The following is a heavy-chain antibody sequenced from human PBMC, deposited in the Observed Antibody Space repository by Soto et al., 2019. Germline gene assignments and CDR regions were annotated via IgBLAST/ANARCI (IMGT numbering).Heavy chain of an antibody. Sequence: SETLSLTCTVSVGSISNYYWSWIRQSPGKGLEWIGYLSNIGITNYNPSLESRVTISRDTSTNQFSLKLTSVTAADTAVYYCARDRIAPSGTYWLDLWGQGTLVTVSS. D-gene: IGHD6-13*01. J-gene: IGHJ5*02. CDR3: ARDRIAPSGTYWLDL. CDR1: VGSISNYY. V-gene: IGHV4-59*01. CDR2: LSNIGIT.